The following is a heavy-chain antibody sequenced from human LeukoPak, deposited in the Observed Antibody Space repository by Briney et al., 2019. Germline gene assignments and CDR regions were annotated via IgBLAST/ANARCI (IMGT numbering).Heavy chain of an antibody. CDR3: ATGAGAAAGNY. V-gene: IGHV5-10-1*01. D-gene: IGHD6-13*01. Sequence: AGESLKISCKGSGYNFTNYWISWVRQMPGKGLEWMGRIDPSDSYTNYSPSFQGHVTISADKSITTAYLQWSSLKASDTAMYYCATGAGAAAGNYWGQGTLVTVSS. CDR1: GYNFTNYW. J-gene: IGHJ4*02. CDR2: IDPSDSYT.